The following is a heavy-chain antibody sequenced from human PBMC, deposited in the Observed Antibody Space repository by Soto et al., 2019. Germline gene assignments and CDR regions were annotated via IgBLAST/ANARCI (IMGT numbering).Heavy chain of an antibody. V-gene: IGHV3-30*18. CDR3: AKDLLFPIAARRVYGMDV. D-gene: IGHD6-6*01. J-gene: IGHJ6*02. CDR1: GFTFSSYG. CDR2: ISYDGSNK. Sequence: GGSLRLSCAASGFTFSSYGMHWVRQAPGKGLEWVAVISYDGSNKYYADSVKGRFTISRDNSKNTLYLQMNGLRAEDTAVYYCAKDLLFPIAARRVYGMDVWGQGTTVTVSS.